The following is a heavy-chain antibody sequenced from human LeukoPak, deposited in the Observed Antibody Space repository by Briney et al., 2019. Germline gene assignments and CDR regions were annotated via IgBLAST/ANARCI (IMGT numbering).Heavy chain of an antibody. CDR1: GFTFSSYA. CDR2: ISYDGSNK. CDR3: ARESGMATAYFDY. D-gene: IGHD5-24*01. J-gene: IGHJ4*02. Sequence: PGGSLRLSCAASGFTFSSYAMHWVRQAPGKGLEWVAVISYDGSNKYYADSVKGRFTISRDNSKNTLYLQMNSLRAEDTAVCYCARESGMATAYFDYWGQGTLVTVSS. V-gene: IGHV3-30-3*01.